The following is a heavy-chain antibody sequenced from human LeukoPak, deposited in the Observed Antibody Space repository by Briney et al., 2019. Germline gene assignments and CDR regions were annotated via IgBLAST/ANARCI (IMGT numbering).Heavy chain of an antibody. V-gene: IGHV3-23*01. Sequence: GGSLRLSCAAPGFTFSSYAMSWVRQAPGKGLEWVSAISGSGGSTYYADSVKGRFTISRDNSKNTLYLQMNSLRAEDTAVYYCAKGYCSSTSCWEDYWGQGTLVTVSS. J-gene: IGHJ4*02. CDR3: AKGYCSSTSCWEDY. CDR2: ISGSGGST. CDR1: GFTFSSYA. D-gene: IGHD2-2*01.